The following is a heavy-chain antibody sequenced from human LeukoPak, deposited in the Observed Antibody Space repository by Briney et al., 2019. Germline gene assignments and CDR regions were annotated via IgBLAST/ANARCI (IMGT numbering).Heavy chain of an antibody. D-gene: IGHD3-9*01. Sequence: ASVKVSCKASGYTFTSYGISWVRQAPGQGLEWMGWISAYNGNTNYAQKLQGRVTMTTDTSTSTAYMELSSLRSEDTAVYYCARDRRPDILTGSFDPWGQGTLVTVSS. J-gene: IGHJ5*02. CDR1: GYTFTSYG. CDR3: ARDRRPDILTGSFDP. V-gene: IGHV1-18*01. CDR2: ISAYNGNT.